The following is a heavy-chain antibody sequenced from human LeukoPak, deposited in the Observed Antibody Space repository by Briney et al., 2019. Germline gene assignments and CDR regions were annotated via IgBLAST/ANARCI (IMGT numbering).Heavy chain of an antibody. J-gene: IGHJ6*03. Sequence: PGGSLRLSCAASGFTFSSYAMSWVRQAPGKGLEWVSAISGSGGSTYYADSVKGRFTISRDSSKNTLYLQMNSLRAEDTAVYYCAKKVYYYYYMDVWGKGTTVTVSS. CDR3: AKKVYYYYYMDV. CDR2: ISGSGGST. CDR1: GFTFSSYA. V-gene: IGHV3-23*01.